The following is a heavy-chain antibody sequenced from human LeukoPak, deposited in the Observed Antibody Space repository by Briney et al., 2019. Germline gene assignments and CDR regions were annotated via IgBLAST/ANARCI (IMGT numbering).Heavy chain of an antibody. V-gene: IGHV3-48*03. J-gene: IGHJ4*02. CDR3: ARGRFGLD. CDR2: ISSSGSTI. CDR1: GFTFSTLE. Sequence: RAGGSLRLPCAASGFTFSTLEMTWARQAPGKGLEWVSYISSSGSTIYYADSVKGRFTISRDNAKNSLYLQMNSLRVEDTAIYHCARGRFGLDWGQGTLVTVSS. D-gene: IGHD3-10*01.